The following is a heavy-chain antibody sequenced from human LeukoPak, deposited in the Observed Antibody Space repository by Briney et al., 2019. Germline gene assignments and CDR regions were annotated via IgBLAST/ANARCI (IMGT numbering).Heavy chain of an antibody. J-gene: IGHJ4*02. Sequence: GGSLRLSCAASGFTFSSYGMHWVRQAPGKGLEWVAFIRYDGSNKYYADSVKGRFTISRDNSKNTLYLQMNSLRAEDTAVYYCAKVEMATKSLDYWGQGTLVTVSS. CDR1: GFTFSSYG. CDR3: AKVEMATKSLDY. V-gene: IGHV3-30*02. CDR2: IRYDGSNK. D-gene: IGHD5-24*01.